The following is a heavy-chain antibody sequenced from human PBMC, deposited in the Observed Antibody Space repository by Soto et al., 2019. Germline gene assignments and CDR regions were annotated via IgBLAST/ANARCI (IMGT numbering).Heavy chain of an antibody. CDR2: ISAYNGNT. CDR3: ARANPTVTPDY. CDR1: GYTFTSYG. Sequence: ASVQVSCKASGYTFTSYGISWVRQAPGQGLEWMGWISAYNGNTNYAQKLQGRVTMTTDTSTSTAYMELRSLRSVDTAVYYCARANPTVTPDYWGQGTLVTVSS. D-gene: IGHD4-17*01. J-gene: IGHJ4*02. V-gene: IGHV1-18*01.